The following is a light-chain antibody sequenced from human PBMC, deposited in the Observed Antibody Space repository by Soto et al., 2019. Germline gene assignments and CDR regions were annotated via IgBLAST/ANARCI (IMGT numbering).Light chain of an antibody. CDR1: QSVDSY. CDR3: QQRSSWPIT. CDR2: GAS. Sequence: EIVLTQSPVSLSLSPGERVTLSCRASQSVDSYLVWYQQKPGQAPRLLIFGASNRATGIPTRFSGSGSGTDVTLTINSLEPEDFAVYYCQQRSSWPITFGQGTRLEIK. V-gene: IGKV3-11*01. J-gene: IGKJ5*01.